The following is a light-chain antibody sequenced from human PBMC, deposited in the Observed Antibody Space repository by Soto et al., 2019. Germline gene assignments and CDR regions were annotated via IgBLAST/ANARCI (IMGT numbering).Light chain of an antibody. CDR2: DAS. J-gene: IGKJ1*01. CDR1: QSVSSN. Sequence: EIKMTQSPATLSVSPGARATLSCRASQSVSSNLAWYQQKPGQAPRLLIYDASTRATVIPARFSGSGSGTAFPLTISSLPSADFAFYYCQQFNYCWRFGQGTKV. CDR3: QQFNYCWR. V-gene: IGKV3-15*01.